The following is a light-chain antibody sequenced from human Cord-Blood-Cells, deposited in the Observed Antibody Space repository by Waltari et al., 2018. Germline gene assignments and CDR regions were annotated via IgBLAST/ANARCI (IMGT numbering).Light chain of an antibody. V-gene: IGLV2-23*03. CDR2: EGS. CDR3: CSYAGSSTFHVV. Sequence: QSALTQPASVSGSPGQSITISCTGTSSDVGSYNLVSWYQQHPGKPPQLMIYEGSKRPSGVSNRFSGSKSGNTASLTISGLQAEDEADYYCCSYAGSSTFHVVFGGGTKLTVL. CDR1: SSDVGSYNL. J-gene: IGLJ2*01.